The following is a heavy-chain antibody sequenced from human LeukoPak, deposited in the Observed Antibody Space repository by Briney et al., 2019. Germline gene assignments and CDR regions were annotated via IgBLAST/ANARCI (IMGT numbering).Heavy chain of an antibody. CDR3: ARDLSSTSSYAMDV. J-gene: IGHJ6*02. D-gene: IGHD2-2*01. Sequence: GGSLRLSCAASGFTVSSNYMTWVRQAPGKGLEWVSVIYSGGSTNYADSVKGRFTISRDNSKNTLYLQMNSLRAEDTAVYYCARDLSSTSSYAMDVWGQGTTVTVSS. CDR2: IYSGGST. CDR1: GFTVSSNY. V-gene: IGHV3-53*01.